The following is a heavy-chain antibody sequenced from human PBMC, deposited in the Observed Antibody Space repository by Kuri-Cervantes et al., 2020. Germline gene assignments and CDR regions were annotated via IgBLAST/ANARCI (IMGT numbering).Heavy chain of an antibody. CDR3: ARLGANQYYYYYGMDV. D-gene: IGHD4/OR15-4a*01. Sequence: KVSCKGSGYSFTSYWIGWVRQMPGKGLEWMGIIYPGDSDTRYSPSFQGQVTISADKSISTAYLQWSSLKASDTAMYYCARLGANQYYYYYGMDVWGQGTTVTVSS. CDR1: GYSFTSYW. V-gene: IGHV5-51*01. CDR2: IYPGDSDT. J-gene: IGHJ6*02.